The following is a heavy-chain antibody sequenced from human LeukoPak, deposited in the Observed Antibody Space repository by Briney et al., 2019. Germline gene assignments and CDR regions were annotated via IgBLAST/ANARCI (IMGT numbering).Heavy chain of an antibody. CDR2: FDPEDGET. CDR1: GYTLTELS. V-gene: IGHV1-24*01. J-gene: IGHJ4*02. D-gene: IGHD6-19*01. Sequence: ASVKVSCKVSGYTLTELSMHWVRQAPGKGLEWMAGFDPEDGETIYAQKFQGRVTITEDTSTDTAYMELSSLRSEDTAVYYCATYSSGWYFDYWGQGTLVTVSS. CDR3: ATYSSGWYFDY.